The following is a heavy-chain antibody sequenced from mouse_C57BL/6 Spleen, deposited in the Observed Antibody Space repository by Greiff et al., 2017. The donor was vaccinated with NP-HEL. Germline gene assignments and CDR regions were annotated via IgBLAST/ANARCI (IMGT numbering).Heavy chain of an antibody. D-gene: IGHD2-5*01. CDR2: ISDGGSYT. CDR1: GFTFSSYA. CDR3: AREGGYSNHYFDY. J-gene: IGHJ2*01. V-gene: IGHV5-4*01. Sequence: EVKLMESGGGLVKPGGSLKLSCAASGFTFSSYAMSWVRQTPEKRLEWVATISDGGSYTYYPDNVKGRFTISRDNAKNNLYLQMSQLKSEDTAMYDCAREGGYSNHYFDYWGQGTTLTVSS.